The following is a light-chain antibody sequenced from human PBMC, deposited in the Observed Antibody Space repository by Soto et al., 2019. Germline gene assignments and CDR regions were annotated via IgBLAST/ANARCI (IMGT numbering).Light chain of an antibody. J-gene: IGKJ3*01. V-gene: IGKV1-5*03. CDR2: KAS. CDR3: QQYNTYSFN. CDR1: QNINDW. Sequence: DIRMTQSPSTLSAAVGDRVTITCRASQNINDWLAWYQQKPGKAPRLLIYKASTLESGVPSRFSGSGFGTEFTLTISSLQPDDFATYYCQQYNTYSFNFGPGAKVDIK.